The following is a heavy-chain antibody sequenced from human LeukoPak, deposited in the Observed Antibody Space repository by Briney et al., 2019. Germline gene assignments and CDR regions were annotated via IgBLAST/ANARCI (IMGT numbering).Heavy chain of an antibody. CDR3: ARDMITVAPYYYYGMDV. D-gene: IGHD4-23*01. V-gene: IGHV3-33*01. J-gene: IGHJ6*02. CDR1: GFTFSSYG. Sequence: GGSLRLSCAASGFTFSSYGMHWVRQAPGKGLEWVAVIWYDGSNKYYADSVKGRFTISRDNSKNTLYLHMNSLRAEDTAVYYCARDMITVAPYYYYGMDVWGQGTTVTVSS. CDR2: IWYDGSNK.